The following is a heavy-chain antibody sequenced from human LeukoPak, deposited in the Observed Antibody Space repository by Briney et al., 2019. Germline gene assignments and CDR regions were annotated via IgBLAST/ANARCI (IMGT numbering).Heavy chain of an antibody. CDR1: GFTFSSYW. CDR3: AGVSGPS. Sequence: GGSLRLSCAASGFTFSSYWMHWVRQAPGKGLVWVSRIDTGGSGTGYADSVKGRFTISRDNAKNTLYLQMNSLRVEDTAVYFCAGVSGPSWGQGTLVTVSS. J-gene: IGHJ4*02. CDR2: IDTGGSGT. V-gene: IGHV3-74*01. D-gene: IGHD6-19*01.